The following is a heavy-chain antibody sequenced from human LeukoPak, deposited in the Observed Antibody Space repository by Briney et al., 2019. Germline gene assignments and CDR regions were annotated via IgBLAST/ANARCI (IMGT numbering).Heavy chain of an antibody. CDR2: IIPIFGTA. V-gene: IGHV1-69*13. D-gene: IGHD6-6*01. J-gene: IGHJ6*03. CDR3: ARDSSPSGGYYYYMDV. Sequence: SVKVSCKASGGTFSSYAISWVRQAPGQGLEWTGGIIPIFGTANYAQKFQGRVTITADESTSTAYMGLSSLRSEDTAVYYCARDSSPSGGYYYYMDVWGKGTTVTVSS. CDR1: GGTFSSYA.